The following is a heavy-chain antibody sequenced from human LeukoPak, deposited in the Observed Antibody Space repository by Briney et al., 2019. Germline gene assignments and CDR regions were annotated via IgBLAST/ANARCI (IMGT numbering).Heavy chain of an antibody. J-gene: IGHJ6*04. Sequence: GESLKISCKGSGYRFTNYWIGWVRQMPGKGLEWVAIIFPGDSNTRYSPSFQGQVTISADKSISTAYLEWSSLKASDSAMYYCARESSPPAYGMDVWGKGTTVTVS. V-gene: IGHV5-51*01. CDR2: IFPGDSNT. CDR1: GYRFTNYW. CDR3: ARESSPPAYGMDV. D-gene: IGHD6-13*01.